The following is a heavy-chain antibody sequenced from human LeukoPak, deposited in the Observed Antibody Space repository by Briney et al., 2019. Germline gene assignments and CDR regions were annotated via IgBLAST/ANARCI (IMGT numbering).Heavy chain of an antibody. Sequence: SKTLSLTCTVSGGSISSYYWSWIRQPPGKGLEWIGYIYYSGSTNYNPSLKSRVTISVDTSKNQFSLKLSSVTAADTAVYYCARQTRWFDPWGQGTLVTVSS. CDR2: IYYSGST. CDR1: GGSISSYY. V-gene: IGHV4-59*08. J-gene: IGHJ5*02. CDR3: ARQTRWFDP.